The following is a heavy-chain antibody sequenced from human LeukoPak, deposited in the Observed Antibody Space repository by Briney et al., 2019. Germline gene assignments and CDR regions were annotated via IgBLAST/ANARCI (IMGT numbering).Heavy chain of an antibody. CDR2: ISSSSSTI. V-gene: IGHV3-48*01. CDR1: GFTFSSYS. Sequence: GGSLRLSCAASGFTFSSYSMNWVRQAPGKGLEWVSYISSSSSTIYYADSVKGRFTISRDNAKDSLYLQMNSLRAEDTAVYYCAKDALIFGVVIRDMDVWGKGTTVTVSS. D-gene: IGHD3-3*01. J-gene: IGHJ6*03. CDR3: AKDALIFGVVIRDMDV.